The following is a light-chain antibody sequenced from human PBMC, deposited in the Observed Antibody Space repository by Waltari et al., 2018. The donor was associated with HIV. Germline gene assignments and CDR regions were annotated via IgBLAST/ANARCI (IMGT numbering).Light chain of an antibody. CDR3: QQYYNAPYT. CDR1: PSVLYSSNNNNY. J-gene: IGKJ2*01. V-gene: IGKV4-1*01. CDR2: WAS. Sequence: IVMTQSPDSLAVSLRARATINCKSSPSVLYSSNNNNYLTWYQQKPGQPPKLLIYWASTRESGVPDRFSGSGSGTDFTLTISNLQAEDVAVYYCQQYYNAPYTFGQGTKLEIK.